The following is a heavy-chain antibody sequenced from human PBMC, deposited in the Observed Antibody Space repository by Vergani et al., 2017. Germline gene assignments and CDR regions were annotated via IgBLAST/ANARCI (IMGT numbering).Heavy chain of an antibody. CDR2: ISYDGSNK. CDR3: ARGPGGGYKVRGVTGYYYYYGMDV. V-gene: IGHV3-30-3*01. J-gene: IGHJ6*02. CDR1: GFTFSSYA. D-gene: IGHD3-10*01. Sequence: QVQLVESGGGVVQPGRSLRLSCAASGFTFSSYAMHWVRQAPGKGLEWVAVISYDGSNKYYADSVKDRFTISRDNSKNTLYLQMNSLRAEDTAVYYCARGPGGGYKVRGVTGYYYYYGMDVWGQGTTVTVSS.